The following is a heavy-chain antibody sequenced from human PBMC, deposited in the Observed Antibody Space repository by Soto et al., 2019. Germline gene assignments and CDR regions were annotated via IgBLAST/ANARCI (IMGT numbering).Heavy chain of an antibody. CDR2: LIPIFGTA. J-gene: IGHJ5*02. V-gene: IGHV1-69*01. Sequence: QVQLVQSGAEVKKPGSSVKVSCKASGGTFSSYAISWVRQAPGQGLEWMGGLIPIFGTANYAQEFQGRVTITADESTSTAYMELSSLRSEDTAVYYCASSRRGGAIIVGATTWFDPWGQGTLVTVSS. CDR3: ASSRRGGAIIVGATTWFDP. CDR1: GGTFSSYA. D-gene: IGHD1-26*01.